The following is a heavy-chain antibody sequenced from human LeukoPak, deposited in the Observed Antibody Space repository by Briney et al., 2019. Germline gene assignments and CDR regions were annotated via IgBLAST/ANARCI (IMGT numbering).Heavy chain of an antibody. D-gene: IGHD6-13*01. CDR2: IYYSGST. J-gene: IGHJ4*02. CDR1: GGSISSYY. Sequence: SETLSLTCTVSGGSISSYYWSWILQPPGKGLEWIGYIYYSGSTNYNPSLKSRVTISVDTSKNQFSLKLSSVTAADTAVYYCARLRIAAAGVVTASFDYWGQGTLVTVSS. CDR3: ARLRIAAAGVVTASFDY. V-gene: IGHV4-59*08.